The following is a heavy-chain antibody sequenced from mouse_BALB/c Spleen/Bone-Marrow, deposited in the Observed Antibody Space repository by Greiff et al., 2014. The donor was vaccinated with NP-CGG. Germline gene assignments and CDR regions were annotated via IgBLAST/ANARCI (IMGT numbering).Heavy chain of an antibody. Sequence: VQLQQSGAELVRPGASVKLSCKTSGYIFTSYWIHWVKQRSGQGLEWIARIYPGTGSTYYNEKFKGKATLTADKSSSTAYMQLSSLKSEDSAVYFCARGNYGYGDGAWFAYWGQGTLVTVSA. D-gene: IGHD2-2*01. CDR3: ARGNYGYGDGAWFAY. V-gene: IGHV1S132*01. CDR1: GYIFTSYW. J-gene: IGHJ3*01. CDR2: IYPGTGST.